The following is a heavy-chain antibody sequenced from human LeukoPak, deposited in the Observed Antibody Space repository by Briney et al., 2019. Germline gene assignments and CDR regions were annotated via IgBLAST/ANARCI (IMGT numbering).Heavy chain of an antibody. CDR3: ATGYSSGWYSFDY. D-gene: IGHD6-19*01. J-gene: IGHJ4*02. V-gene: IGHV4-34*01. CDR1: GGSISSYY. Sequence: PSETLSLTCTVSGGSISSYYWSWIRQPPGKGLEWIGEINHSGSTNYNPSLKSRVTISVGTSKNQFSLKLSSVTAADTAVYYCATGYSSGWYSFDYWGQGTLVTVSS. CDR2: INHSGST.